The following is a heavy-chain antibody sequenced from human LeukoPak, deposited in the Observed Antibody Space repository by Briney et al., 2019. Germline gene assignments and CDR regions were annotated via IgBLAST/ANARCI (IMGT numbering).Heavy chain of an antibody. Sequence: SETLSLTCTVSGGSISSYYWSWIRQPAGKGLEWIGRIYTSRSTNYNPSLKSRVTMSVDTSKNQFSLKLSSVTAADTAVYYCARDQTPGDWFDPWGQGTLVTVSS. J-gene: IGHJ5*02. V-gene: IGHV4-4*07. D-gene: IGHD7-27*01. CDR2: IYTSRST. CDR3: ARDQTPGDWFDP. CDR1: GGSISSYY.